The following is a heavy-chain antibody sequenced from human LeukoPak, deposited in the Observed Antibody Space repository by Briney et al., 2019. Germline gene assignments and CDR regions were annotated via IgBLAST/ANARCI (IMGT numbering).Heavy chain of an antibody. V-gene: IGHV5-51*01. CDR3: ARQYRQWFDP. Sequence: GESLKISCKGSGYSFTTYWIGWVRQVPGKGLEWVGIIYPADSTAKYSPSFQGQVTISADKSISTAYLQWSSLKASDTAMYYCARQYRQWFDPWGQGTLVTVSS. CDR2: IYPADSTA. CDR1: GYSFTTYW. J-gene: IGHJ5*02. D-gene: IGHD3-16*02.